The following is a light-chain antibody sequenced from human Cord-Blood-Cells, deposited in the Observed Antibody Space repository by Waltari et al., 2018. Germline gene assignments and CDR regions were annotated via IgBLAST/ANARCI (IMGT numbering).Light chain of an antibody. Sequence: QSALTQPASVSGSPGQSITIPCTGTSSDVGGYNYVSWYQQHPGKAPKLMIYDVSNRPSGVSNRFSGSKSGNTASLTISGLQAEDEADYYCSSYTSSSTYVVFGRGTKLTVL. CDR1: SSDVGGYNY. J-gene: IGLJ2*01. CDR3: SSYTSSSTYVV. CDR2: DVS. V-gene: IGLV2-14*01.